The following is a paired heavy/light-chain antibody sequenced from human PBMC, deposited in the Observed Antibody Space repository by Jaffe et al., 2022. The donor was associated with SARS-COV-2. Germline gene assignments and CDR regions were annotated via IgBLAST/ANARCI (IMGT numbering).Light chain of an antibody. CDR3: NSRGPNFHYV. CDR2: GEN. CDR1: ILRTYL. J-gene: IGLJ1*01. Sequence: SSELTQDPAVSVALGQTVRITCQGEILRTYLAAWYQQKPGEAPVVVIYGENNRPSGIPDRFSGSSSGNTASLTITAAQAEDEADYYCNSRGPNFHYVFGPGTKVTVL. V-gene: IGLV3-19*01.
Heavy chain of an antibody. CDR3: ARFVMVTGLAPYDYYYMDV. CDR2: VRGTGTP. Sequence: HLQESGPGLVKPSGTLSLTCSVTGNFILTDYWSWVRQPPGRGLEWIGHVRGTGTPTYNSTLRGRLTMSADASRNLFSLSLTSVTSADTAVYFCARFVMVTGLAPYDYYYMDVWGKGTTVIVSS. V-gene: IGHV4-59*01. CDR1: GNFILTDY. J-gene: IGHJ6*03. D-gene: IGHD3-10*01.